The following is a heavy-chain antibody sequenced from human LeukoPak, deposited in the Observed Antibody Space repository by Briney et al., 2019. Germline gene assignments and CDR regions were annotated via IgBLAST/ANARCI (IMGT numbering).Heavy chain of an antibody. CDR3: VRVPNYYYYYMDV. J-gene: IGHJ6*03. V-gene: IGHV1-69*05. CDR2: IIPIFGTA. CDR1: GSTFSSYA. Sequence: SVKVSCKTSGSTFSSYAISWVRQAPGQGLEWMGGIIPIFGTANYAQKFQGRVTITTDESTSTTYMELSSLRSEDTAVYYCVRVPNYYYYYMDVWGKGTTVTVSS.